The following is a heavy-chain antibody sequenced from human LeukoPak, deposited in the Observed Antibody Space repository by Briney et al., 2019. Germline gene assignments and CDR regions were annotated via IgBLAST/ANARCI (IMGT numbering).Heavy chain of an antibody. V-gene: IGHV1-46*01. D-gene: IGHD3-3*01. CDR1: GSTFTIYY. Sequence: GASARVSCKPSGSTFTIYYMHWVREAPGQGLGWMGIINPSGGSTSYAQKFQGSVTMTRDTSTSTVYMELGSLRAQDTAVDDGARGALYYAFWSGYPHDAFDIWGQGTMVTVSS. CDR3: ARGALYYAFWSGYPHDAFDI. CDR2: INPSGGST. J-gene: IGHJ3*02.